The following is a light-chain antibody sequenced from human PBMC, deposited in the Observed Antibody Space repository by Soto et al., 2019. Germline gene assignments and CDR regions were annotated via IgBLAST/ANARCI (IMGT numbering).Light chain of an antibody. Sequence: QSALTQPASVSGSPGQSITISCTGTSSDVGGYNYVSWYQQHPGKAPKLMIYDVSNRTSGVSNRFSGSKSGNTASLTLSGLQDEDEADYYCSPYTSSSTYVFGTGTKLTVL. J-gene: IGLJ1*01. CDR3: SPYTSSSTYV. CDR2: DVS. CDR1: SSDVGGYNY. V-gene: IGLV2-14*01.